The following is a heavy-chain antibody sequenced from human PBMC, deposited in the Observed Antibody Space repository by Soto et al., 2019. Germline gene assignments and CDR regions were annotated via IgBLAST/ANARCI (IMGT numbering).Heavy chain of an antibody. D-gene: IGHD6-13*01. CDR2: IYYSGST. CDR3: ARQGAAAGLHPSPYFGMDV. CDR1: GGSISSSSYY. Sequence: SETLSLTCTVSGGSISSSSYYWGWIRQPPGKGLEWIGSIYYSGSTYYNPSLKSRFTISVDTSKNQFSLKLSSVTAADTAVYYCARQGAAAGLHPSPYFGMDVWGQGTTVTVSS. V-gene: IGHV4-39*01. J-gene: IGHJ6*02.